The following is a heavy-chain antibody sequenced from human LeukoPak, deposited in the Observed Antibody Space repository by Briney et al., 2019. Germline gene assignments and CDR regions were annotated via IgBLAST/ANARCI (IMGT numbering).Heavy chain of an antibody. CDR3: AKTMVTAIRYYYYYMDV. CDR2: ISYDGSNK. CDR1: GFTFNSYG. D-gene: IGHD2-21*02. V-gene: IGHV3-30*18. J-gene: IGHJ6*03. Sequence: QPGGSLRLSCAASGFTFNSYGMHWFRQAPGKGLEWVAGISYDGSNKYYADSVKGRFTISRDNSKNTLYLQMNSLTAEDTAVYYCAKTMVTAIRYYYYYMDVWGKGTTVTVSS.